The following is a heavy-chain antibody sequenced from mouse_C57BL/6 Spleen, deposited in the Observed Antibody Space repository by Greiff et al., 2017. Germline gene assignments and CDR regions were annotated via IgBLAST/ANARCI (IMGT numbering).Heavy chain of an antibody. J-gene: IGHJ3*01. Sequence: EVKLMESGGGLVQPGGSLKLSCAASGFTFSDYYMYWVRQTPEKRLEWVAYISNGGGSTYYPDTVKGRFTISRDNAKNTLYLQMSRLKSEDTAMYYCARPDYYGSSNWAWFAYWGQGTLVTVSA. CDR3: ARPDYYGSSNWAWFAY. V-gene: IGHV5-12*01. CDR1: GFTFSDYY. D-gene: IGHD1-1*01. CDR2: ISNGGGST.